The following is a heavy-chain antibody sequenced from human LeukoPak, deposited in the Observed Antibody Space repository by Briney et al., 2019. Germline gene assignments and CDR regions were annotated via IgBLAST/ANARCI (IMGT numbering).Heavy chain of an antibody. J-gene: IGHJ4*02. V-gene: IGHV4-34*01. D-gene: IGHD6-13*01. Sequence: SETLSLTCTVSGGSISSYYWSWIRQPPGKGLEWIGEINHSGSTNYNPSLKSRVTISVDTSKNQFSLKLSSVTAPDTAVYYCARRGPFSSSWYYVEYWGQGTLVTVSS. CDR2: INHSGST. CDR3: ARRGPFSSSWYYVEY. CDR1: GGSISSYY.